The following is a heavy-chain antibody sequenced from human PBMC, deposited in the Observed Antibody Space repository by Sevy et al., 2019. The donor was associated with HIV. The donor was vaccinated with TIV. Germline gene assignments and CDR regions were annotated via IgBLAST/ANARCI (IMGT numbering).Heavy chain of an antibody. CDR2: IKQDGSEK. D-gene: IGHD3-16*01. CDR3: ATSGGET. V-gene: IGHV3-7*01. Sequence: GGCLRLSCAASGFTFSSYWMNWIRQAPGKGLEWVANIKQDGSEKYYVDSVKGRFTISRDNAKNSLYLEMNTLRAEDTAVYYSATSGGETWGQGTLVTVSS. J-gene: IGHJ5*02. CDR1: GFTFSSYW.